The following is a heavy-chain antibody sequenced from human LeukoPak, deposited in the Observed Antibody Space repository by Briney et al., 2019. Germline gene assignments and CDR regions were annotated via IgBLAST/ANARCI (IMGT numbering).Heavy chain of an antibody. Sequence: ASVKVSCKASGYTFTSYDINWVRQATGQGLEWMGWMNPNSGNTGYAQKFQGRVTITRNTSISTAYMELSSLGSEDTAVYYCAKGAYSSLMDVWGKGTTVIVTS. CDR3: AKGAYSSLMDV. V-gene: IGHV1-8*03. CDR1: GYTFTSYD. J-gene: IGHJ6*03. CDR2: MNPNSGNT. D-gene: IGHD6-19*01.